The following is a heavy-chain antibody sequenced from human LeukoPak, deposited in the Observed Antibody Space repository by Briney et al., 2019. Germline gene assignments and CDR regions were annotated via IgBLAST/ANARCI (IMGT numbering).Heavy chain of an antibody. Sequence: SETLSLTCTVSGGSISSYDWSWIPQPPGNGLEWWGYIYYSGSTNYNPSLKSRVTISVDTSKNQFSLKLSSVTAADTAVYYCAREHYGSGSFDYWGQGTLVTVSS. D-gene: IGHD3-10*01. CDR1: GGSISSYD. J-gene: IGHJ4*02. CDR3: AREHYGSGSFDY. CDR2: IYYSGST. V-gene: IGHV4-59*01.